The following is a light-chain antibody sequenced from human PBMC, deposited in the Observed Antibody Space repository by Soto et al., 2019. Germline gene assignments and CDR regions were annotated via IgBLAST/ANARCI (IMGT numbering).Light chain of an antibody. CDR3: AAWDDSLYGVV. V-gene: IGLV1-44*01. CDR1: SSNIGSNS. Sequence: QSVLTQPPSVSGTPGQRVNMSCSGSSSNIGSNSVNWYQHFPGTAPKVLIYRSTQRPSGVPDRFSGSKSGTSASLAISGLQSEDEADYYCAAWDDSLYGVVFGGGTKLTVL. J-gene: IGLJ2*01. CDR2: RST.